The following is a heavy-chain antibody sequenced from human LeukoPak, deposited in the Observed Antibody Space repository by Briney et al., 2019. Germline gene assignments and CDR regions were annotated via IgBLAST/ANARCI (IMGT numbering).Heavy chain of an antibody. J-gene: IGHJ4*02. CDR1: GFTFSSFE. V-gene: IGHV3-48*03. Sequence: PGGSLRLSCAASGFTFSSFEMNWVRQAPGKGLEWVSYMSNNGRTIYYTDSVKGRFTISRDNAKNSLYLQMNSLRAEDTAVYYCARDVGSGWFDYWGQGTLVTVSS. CDR3: ARDVGSGWFDY. D-gene: IGHD6-19*01. CDR2: MSNNGRTI.